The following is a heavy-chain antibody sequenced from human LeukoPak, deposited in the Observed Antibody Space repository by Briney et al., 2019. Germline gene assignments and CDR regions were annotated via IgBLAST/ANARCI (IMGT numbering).Heavy chain of an antibody. V-gene: IGHV4-30-4*08. CDR2: IYYSGST. J-gene: IGHJ4*02. Sequence: LRLSCAASGFTFSDYYMSWIRQPPGKGLEWIGYIYYSGSTYYNPSLKSRVTISVDTSKNQFSLNLSSVTAADTAVYYCARATNRNDFSNYGNPPFDYWGQGTLVTVSS. D-gene: IGHD4-11*01. CDR1: GFTFSDYY. CDR3: ARATNRNDFSNYGNPPFDY.